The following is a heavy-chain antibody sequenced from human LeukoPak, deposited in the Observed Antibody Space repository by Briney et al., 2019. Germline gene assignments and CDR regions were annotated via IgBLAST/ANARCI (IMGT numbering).Heavy chain of an antibody. D-gene: IGHD6-19*01. V-gene: IGHV4-39*07. CDR3: ARGRIAVAGTKNYFDY. CDR1: GGSISSDSYY. CDR2: IYYSGST. Sequence: SETLSLTCTVSGGSISSDSYYWAWIRQPPGKGLEWIASIYYSGSTYYNPSLKSRVTISVDTSKNQFSLKLSSVTAADTAVYYCARGRIAVAGTKNYFDYWGQGTLVTVSS. J-gene: IGHJ4*02.